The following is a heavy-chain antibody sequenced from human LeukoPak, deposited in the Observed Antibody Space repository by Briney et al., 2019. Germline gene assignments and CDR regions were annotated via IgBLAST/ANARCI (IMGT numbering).Heavy chain of an antibody. CDR1: GGSISSYY. CDR3: ARASGYGDCDY. D-gene: IGHD4-17*01. V-gene: IGHV4-59*08. J-gene: IGHJ4*02. Sequence: PSETLSLTCTVSGGSISSYYWSWIRQPPGKGLEWIGYIYYSGSTNYNPSLKSRVTISVDTSKNQFSLKLSSVTAADTAVYYCARASGYGDCDYWGQGTLVTVSS. CDR2: IYYSGST.